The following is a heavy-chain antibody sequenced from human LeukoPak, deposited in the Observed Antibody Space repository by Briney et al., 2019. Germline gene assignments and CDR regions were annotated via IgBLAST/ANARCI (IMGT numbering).Heavy chain of an antibody. CDR1: GFTVSSNY. J-gene: IGHJ4*02. V-gene: IGHV3-66*01. CDR2: IFSGGST. Sequence: GGSLRLSCAVSGFTVSSNYMSWVRQAPGKGLEWVSVIFSGGSTYYADSVKGRFTISRDYSKNTVYLQMNSLRAEDTSVYFCARGGESSGYYYADYWGQGTLVTVSS. D-gene: IGHD3-22*01. CDR3: ARGGESSGYYYADY.